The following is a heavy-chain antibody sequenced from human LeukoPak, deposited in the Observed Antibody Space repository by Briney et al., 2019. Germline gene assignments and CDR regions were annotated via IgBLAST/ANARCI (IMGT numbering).Heavy chain of an antibody. D-gene: IGHD2/OR15-2a*01. CDR1: GFTFSSYW. V-gene: IGHV3-7*01. CDR2: IKQDGSEK. J-gene: IGHJ4*02. Sequence: GGSLRLSCAASGFTFSSYWMSWVRQAPGKGREWVANIKQDGSEKYYVDSVKGRFTISRDNAKNSLYLQMNSLRAEDTAVYYCAGDENPAGAGFDYWGQGTLVTVSS. CDR3: AGDENPAGAGFDY.